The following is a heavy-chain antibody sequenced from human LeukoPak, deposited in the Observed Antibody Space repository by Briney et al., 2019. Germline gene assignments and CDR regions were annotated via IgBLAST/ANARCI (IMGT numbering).Heavy chain of an antibody. D-gene: IGHD3-22*01. CDR3: ARVIPHYYDSSLPDY. CDR2: INPTSRDT. V-gene: IGHV1-2*02. Sequence: GASVKVSCKASGYTFSDYYLQWVRQAPGQGLEWMGWINPTSRDTKYAQKFQGRVTVTRDTTTSTATLELRRLRSDDTAVYYCARVIPHYYDSSLPDYWGQGTLVTVSS. CDR1: GYTFSDYY. J-gene: IGHJ4*02.